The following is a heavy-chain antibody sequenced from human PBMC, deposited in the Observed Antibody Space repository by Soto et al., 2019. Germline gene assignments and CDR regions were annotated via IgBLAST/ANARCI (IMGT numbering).Heavy chain of an antibody. V-gene: IGHV3-23*01. J-gene: IGHJ4*02. D-gene: IGHD3-16*02. Sequence: PVGSPRLSCGASGFTFSSSVITWVRQAPGGELERVSSIDAGALGIYLADSVRGRFTISRDNSKSRLYLHRNSLKDEDRAMDYCVKARDSLGDLSNDWGQGTLVTVSS. CDR1: GFTFSSSV. CDR3: VKARDSLGDLSND. CDR2: IDAGALGI.